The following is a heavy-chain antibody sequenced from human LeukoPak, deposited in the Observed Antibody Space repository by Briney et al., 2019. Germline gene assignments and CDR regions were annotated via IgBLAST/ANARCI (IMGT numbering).Heavy chain of an antibody. Sequence: ASVKVSCKASGYTFTGYYMHWVRQAPGQGLEWMGRINPNSGGTNYAQKLQGRVTMTRDTSISTAYMELSRLRSDDTAVYYCARDRYYDSSGYYEYHYYYMDVWGKGTTVTVSS. J-gene: IGHJ6*03. V-gene: IGHV1-2*06. CDR1: GYTFTGYY. D-gene: IGHD3-22*01. CDR2: INPNSGGT. CDR3: ARDRYYDSSGYYEYHYYYMDV.